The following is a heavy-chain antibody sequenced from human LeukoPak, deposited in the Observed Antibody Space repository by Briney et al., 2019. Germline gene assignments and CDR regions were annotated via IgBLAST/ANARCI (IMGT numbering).Heavy chain of an antibody. Sequence: SETLSLTCTVSGGSLSSSSYYWGWIRQPPGKGLEWIGSIYYSGSTYYNPSLKSRVTISVDTSKNQFSLKLSSVTAADTAVYYCALGMDDYVWGIYYYMDVWGKGTTVTISS. J-gene: IGHJ6*03. CDR3: ALGMDDYVWGIYYYMDV. CDR1: GGSLSSSSYY. D-gene: IGHD3-16*01. CDR2: IYYSGST. V-gene: IGHV4-39*01.